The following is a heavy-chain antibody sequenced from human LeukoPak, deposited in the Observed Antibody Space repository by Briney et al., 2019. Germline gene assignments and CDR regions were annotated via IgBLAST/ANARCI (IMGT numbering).Heavy chain of an antibody. CDR1: GGSISSYY. D-gene: IGHD3-22*01. J-gene: IGHJ3*02. V-gene: IGHV4-4*07. CDR3: ARARPLYYYDSSGYYYDAFDI. CDR2: IYTSGST. Sequence: SETLSLTCTVSGGSISSYYWSWIRQPAGKGLEWIGRIYTSGSTNYNPSLKSRVTMSVDTSKNQFSLKLSSVTAADTAVYYCARARPLYYYDSSGYYYDAFDIWGQGTMVTVSS.